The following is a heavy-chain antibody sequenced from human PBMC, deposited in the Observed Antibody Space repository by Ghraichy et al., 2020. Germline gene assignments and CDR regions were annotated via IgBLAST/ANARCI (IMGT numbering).Heavy chain of an antibody. CDR2: IIPIFGTA. V-gene: IGHV1-69*13. J-gene: IGHJ2*01. CDR1: GGTFSSYA. D-gene: IGHD4-17*01. Sequence: SVKVSCKASGGTFSSYAISWVRQAPGQGLEWMGGIIPIFGTANYAQKFQGRVTITADESTSTAYMELSSLRSEDTAVYYCARDRSVYPAVTTGYFDLWGRGTLVTVSS. CDR3: ARDRSVYPAVTTGYFDL.